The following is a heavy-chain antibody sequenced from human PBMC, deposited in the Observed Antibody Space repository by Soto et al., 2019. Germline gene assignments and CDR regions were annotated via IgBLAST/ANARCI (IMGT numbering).Heavy chain of an antibody. V-gene: IGHV3-23*01. CDR2: ISGSGGST. D-gene: IGHD6-13*01. CDR1: GFTFSSYA. CDR3: AKDRSIAAAGTRGGY. Sequence: GGSLRLSCAASGFTFSSYAMSWVRQAPGKGLEWVSTISGSGGSTYYADSVKGRFTISRDNSKNTLYLQMNSLRAEDTAVYYCAKDRSIAAAGTRGGYWGQGTLVTVSS. J-gene: IGHJ4*02.